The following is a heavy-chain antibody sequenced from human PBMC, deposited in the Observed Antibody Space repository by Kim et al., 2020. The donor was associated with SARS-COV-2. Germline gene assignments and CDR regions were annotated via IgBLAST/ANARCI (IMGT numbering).Heavy chain of an antibody. CDR2: ISGSGGST. J-gene: IGHJ4*02. CDR3: AKDIPYYYDSRPFDY. D-gene: IGHD3-22*01. Sequence: GWSLRLSCAASGFTFSSYAMSWVRQAPGKGLEWVSAISGSGGSTYYADSVKGRFTISRDNSKNTLYLQMNSLRAEDTAVYYCAKDIPYYYDSRPFDYWGQGTLVTVSS. CDR1: GFTFSSYA. V-gene: IGHV3-23*01.